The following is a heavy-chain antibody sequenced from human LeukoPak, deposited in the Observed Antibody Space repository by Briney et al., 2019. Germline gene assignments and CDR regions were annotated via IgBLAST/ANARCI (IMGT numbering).Heavy chain of an antibody. D-gene: IGHD6-19*01. CDR2: ISYDGSNK. J-gene: IGHJ5*02. Sequence: GGSLRLSCAASGFTFSSYAMHWVRQAPGKGLEWVAVISYDGSNKYYADSVKGRFTISRDNSKNTLYLQMNSLRAEDTAVYYCAKRGAVAGNGPSWFDPWGQGTLVTVSS. CDR3: AKRGAVAGNGPSWFDP. CDR1: GFTFSSYA. V-gene: IGHV3-30-3*02.